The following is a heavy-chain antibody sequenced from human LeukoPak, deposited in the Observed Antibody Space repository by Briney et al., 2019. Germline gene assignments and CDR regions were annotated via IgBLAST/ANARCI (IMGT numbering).Heavy chain of an antibody. V-gene: IGHV1-8*01. Sequence: ASVKVSCKASGCTFITYDINRVRQAPGQGLEWMGWMSPSSGNRGYAQKFQGRVTMTRDTSVSTAYMELSSLRSDDTAVYYCARGYYYYGLDVWGQGTTVTVSS. CDR3: ARGYYYYGLDV. CDR1: GCTFITYD. J-gene: IGHJ6*02. CDR2: MSPSSGNR.